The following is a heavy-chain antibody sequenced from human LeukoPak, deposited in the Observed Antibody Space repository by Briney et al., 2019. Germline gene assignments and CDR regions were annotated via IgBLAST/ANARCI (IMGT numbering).Heavy chain of an antibody. V-gene: IGHV1-69*05. CDR2: IMPISGIA. CDR1: GDTFSNYG. D-gene: IGHD3-22*01. CDR3: ARDLYYYDSGGPDY. J-gene: IGHJ4*02. Sequence: SVKVSCKASGDTFSNYGLSWVRQAPGQGLEWMGRIMPISGIANYAQKFQDRVTINTDESTSTVYMELNSLRSEDTAVYYCARDLYYYDSGGPDYWGQGPLVSVSS.